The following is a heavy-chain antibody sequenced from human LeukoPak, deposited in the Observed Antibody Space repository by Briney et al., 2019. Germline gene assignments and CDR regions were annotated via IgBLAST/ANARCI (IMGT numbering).Heavy chain of an antibody. CDR3: AKWHEKLLAFDS. CDR2: IHHTGKN. D-gene: IGHD1-7*01. J-gene: IGHJ4*02. Sequence: PSETLSLTCTVSGGSITSYYWNWIRQPPGKGLEWIGYIHHTGKNWYNPPLQSRVTLSVDTSKSEFSLRLNSVTAADTAVYYCAKWHEKLLAFDSWGQGTLVTVSS. CDR1: GGSITSYY. V-gene: IGHV4-59*01.